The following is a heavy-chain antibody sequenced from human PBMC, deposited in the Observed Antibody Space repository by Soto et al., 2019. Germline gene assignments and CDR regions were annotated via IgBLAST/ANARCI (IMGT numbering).Heavy chain of an antibody. CDR3: ARDGIAARRGWFDP. D-gene: IGHD6-6*01. J-gene: IGHJ5*02. V-gene: IGHV3-11*04. CDR2: ITGSGDAI. Sequence: GGSLRLSCAASGFPFSGYYMNWIRQAPGRGLEWISYITGSGDAIYYADSVKGRFTISRDNARNSLYLQMNSLRAEDTAVYYCARDGIAARRGWFDPWGQGTLVTVSS. CDR1: GFPFSGYY.